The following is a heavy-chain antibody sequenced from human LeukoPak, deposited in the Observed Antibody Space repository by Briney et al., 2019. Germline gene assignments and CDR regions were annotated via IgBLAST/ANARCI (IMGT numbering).Heavy chain of an antibody. D-gene: IGHD3-3*01. CDR1: GGSISSGSYY. Sequence: PSQTLSLTCTVSGGSISSGSYYWSWIRQPAGKGLEWIGRLYTSGSTNYNPSLKSRVTISVDTSKNQFSLKLSSVTAADTAVYYCARVPYDFWSGYYGAFDLWGQGTMVTVSS. V-gene: IGHV4-61*02. CDR2: LYTSGST. CDR3: ARVPYDFWSGYYGAFDL. J-gene: IGHJ3*01.